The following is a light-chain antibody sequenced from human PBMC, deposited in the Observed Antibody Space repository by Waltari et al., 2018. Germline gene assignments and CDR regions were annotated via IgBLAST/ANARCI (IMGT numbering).Light chain of an antibody. CDR1: SSTVGGNP. J-gene: IGLJ3*02. CDR2: NNN. Sequence: QSVLTQPPSASGAPGQRVTISCSASSSTVGGNPVSWYQQLPGTAPKLLIRNNNRRPSGVPKRFSGSKSGTSASLASSGLQSEDEAYYYCASWDDTLNGPVFGGGTKLTVL. CDR3: ASWDDTLNGPV. V-gene: IGLV1-44*01.